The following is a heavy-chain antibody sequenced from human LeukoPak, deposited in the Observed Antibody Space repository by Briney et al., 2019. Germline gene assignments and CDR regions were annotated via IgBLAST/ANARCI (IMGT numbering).Heavy chain of an antibody. CDR1: SESFIGHY. D-gene: IGHD3/OR15-3a*01. J-gene: IGHJ4*02. CDR3: AIHPDLDSPRRKHYFDY. CDR2: INHSGST. V-gene: IGHV4-34*01. Sequence: SETLSLTCAVYSESFIGHYWSWIRQPPGKGLEWIGEINHSGSTNYNPSLKSRVTISVDTSKNQFSLKLSSVTAADTAVYYCAIHPDLDSPRRKHYFDYWGQGTLVTVSS.